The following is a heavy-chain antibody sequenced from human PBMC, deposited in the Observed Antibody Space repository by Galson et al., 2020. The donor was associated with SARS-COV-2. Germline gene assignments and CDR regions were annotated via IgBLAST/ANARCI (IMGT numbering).Heavy chain of an antibody. J-gene: IGHJ5*02. D-gene: IGHD1-1*01. CDR2: IYYRGGT. CDR3: ARVGGNDGWNWFDP. Sequence: SETLSLTCSVSGGSMSKYYWSWIRQSPGKALEWIGNIYYRGGTKYNPSLKSRVSMSVDTSENQFSLKLNSVTAADTAVYYCARVGGNDGWNWFDPWGQGTLVTVSS. V-gene: IGHV4-59*01. CDR1: GGSMSKYY.